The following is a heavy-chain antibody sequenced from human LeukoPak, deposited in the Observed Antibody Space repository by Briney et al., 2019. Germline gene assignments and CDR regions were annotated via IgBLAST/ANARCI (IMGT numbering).Heavy chain of an antibody. CDR2: IRSDGSTT. D-gene: IGHD5-24*01. J-gene: IGHJ6*03. CDR1: GFTFSSYS. Sequence: TGGSLRLSCAASGFTFSSYSMHWVRQAPGKGLQWVSHIRSDGSTTYCPDSVEGRFTISRDNSKNTLYLQMISLRPEDAAVYYCASAGQHGWLQNEYYYYYYMDVWGKGTTVTVSS. V-gene: IGHV3-30*02. CDR3: ASAGQHGWLQNEYYYYYYMDV.